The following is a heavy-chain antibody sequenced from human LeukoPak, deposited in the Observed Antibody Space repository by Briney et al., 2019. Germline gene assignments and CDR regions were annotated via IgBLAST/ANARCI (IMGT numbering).Heavy chain of an antibody. V-gene: IGHV4-34*01. Sequence: SETLSLTCAVYGGSFSGYYWSWIRQPPGKGLEWIGEINHSGSTNYNPSLKSRVTISVDTSKNQFSLKLGSVTAADTAVYYCARGRSGGGGFDYWGQGTLVTVSS. CDR1: GGSFSGYY. J-gene: IGHJ4*02. CDR3: ARGRSGGGGFDY. CDR2: INHSGST. D-gene: IGHD3-10*01.